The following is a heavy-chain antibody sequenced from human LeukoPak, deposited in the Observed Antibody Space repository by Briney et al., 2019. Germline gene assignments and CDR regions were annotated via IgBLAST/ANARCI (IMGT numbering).Heavy chain of an antibody. V-gene: IGHV3-30*18. CDR2: ISYDGSNK. CDR1: GFTFSSYG. J-gene: IGHJ4*02. Sequence: PGGSLRLSCSASGFTFSSYGMHWVRQAPGKGLEWVAVISYDGSNKYYADSVKGRFTISRDNSKNTLYLQMNSLRAEDTAVYYCAKAVAGSEDYWGQGTLVTVSS. CDR3: AKAVAGSEDY. D-gene: IGHD6-19*01.